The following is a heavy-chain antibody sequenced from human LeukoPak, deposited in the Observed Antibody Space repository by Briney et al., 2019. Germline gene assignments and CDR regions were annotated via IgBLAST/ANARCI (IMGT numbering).Heavy chain of an antibody. CDR1: GGTFSSYA. D-gene: IGHD3-10*01. J-gene: IGHJ4*02. CDR3: ARWDYWHGSGGY. CDR2: IIPIFGTA. Sequence: ASVKVSCKASGGTFSSYAISWVRQAPGQGLEWMGGIIPIFGTANYAQKFQGRVTMTTDTSTSTAYMELRSLRSDDTAVYYCARWDYWHGSGGYWGQGTLVTVSS. V-gene: IGHV1-69*05.